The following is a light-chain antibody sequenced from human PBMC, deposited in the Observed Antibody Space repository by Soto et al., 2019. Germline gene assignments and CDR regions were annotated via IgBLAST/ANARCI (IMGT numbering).Light chain of an antibody. Sequence: DIQMTQSPSTLSASVGDRVTITCRARQSISSWLAWYQHKPGKAPNLLIYKASSLESGVPSRFSGSGSGTEFTLTVSSLQPDDLATYYCQQYDSYPLTVGGGTKVEIK. CDR1: QSISSW. CDR3: QQYDSYPLT. V-gene: IGKV1-5*03. J-gene: IGKJ4*01. CDR2: KAS.